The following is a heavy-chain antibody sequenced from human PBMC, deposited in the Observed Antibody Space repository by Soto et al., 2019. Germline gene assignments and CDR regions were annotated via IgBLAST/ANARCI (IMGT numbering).Heavy chain of an antibody. D-gene: IGHD6-13*01. J-gene: IGHJ5*02. CDR3: AREVQGAADDP. Sequence: KVSCTASGGTFSSYAISWVRQAPGQGLEWMGGIIPIFGTADYAQKFQGRVTITADESTSTAYMELSSLRSEDTAVYYCAREVQGAADDPWGQGTLVTVSS. CDR2: IIPIFGTA. CDR1: GGTFSSYA. V-gene: IGHV1-69*01.